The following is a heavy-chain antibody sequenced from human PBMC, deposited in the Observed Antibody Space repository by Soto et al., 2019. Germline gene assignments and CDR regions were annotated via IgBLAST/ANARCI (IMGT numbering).Heavy chain of an antibody. CDR3: AREGVYGFRNYYYYYYMYV. CDR2: INPNSGGT. V-gene: IGHV1-2*04. J-gene: IGHJ6*03. CDR1: GYSLTGYY. D-gene: IGHD3-3*01. Sequence: ASVRVSCKACGYSLTGYYMHWVRQAPGQGLEWMGWINPNSGGTNYAQKVQGWVTMTRDTSISTAYMELSRLRSDDTAVYYCAREGVYGFRNYYYYYYMYVWAKGTTVPVSS.